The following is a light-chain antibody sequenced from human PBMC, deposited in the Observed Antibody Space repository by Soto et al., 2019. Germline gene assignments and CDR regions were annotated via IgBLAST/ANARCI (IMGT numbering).Light chain of an antibody. CDR2: AAS. J-gene: IGKJ5*01. V-gene: IGKV1-39*01. CDR1: QSIRTY. CDR3: QQTSNMPVT. Sequence: DIQMTQSPSSLSASVGDRFTITCRASQSIRTYLNWYQQKPGKAPKLLICAASNLQSGVPSRFSGSGSGTDFSLTISSLQPEDFATYFCQQTSNMPVTFGQGTRLEIK.